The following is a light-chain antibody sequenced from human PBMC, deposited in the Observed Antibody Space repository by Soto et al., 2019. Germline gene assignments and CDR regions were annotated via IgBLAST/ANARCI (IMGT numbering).Light chain of an antibody. V-gene: IGLV2-14*01. CDR1: SSDVGGYDF. J-gene: IGLJ1*01. CDR2: EVR. CDR3: SSYTSYWGV. Sequence: QSALTQPASVSGSPGQSITISCTGTSSDVGGYDFVSWYQHHPGKAPKLIIYEVRTRPSGVSDRFSGSKSGNTASLTISGLQAEDQADYYCSSYTSYWGVFGTGTKLTVL.